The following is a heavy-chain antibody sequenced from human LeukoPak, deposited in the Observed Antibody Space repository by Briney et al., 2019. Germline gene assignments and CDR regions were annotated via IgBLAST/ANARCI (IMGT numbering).Heavy chain of an antibody. CDR3: ATVDIVSTIRS. CDR1: GFTFSNAW. Sequence: GGSLRLSCVVSGFTFSNAWMTWVRQAPGKGLEWVGRIKTKTEGGATDYIAPVKGRFIISRDDSKNTLYLQMNSLQTEDTAVYYCATVDIVSTIRSWGQGTLVTVPS. D-gene: IGHD5/OR15-5a*01. V-gene: IGHV3-15*01. CDR2: IKTKTEGGAT. J-gene: IGHJ5*02.